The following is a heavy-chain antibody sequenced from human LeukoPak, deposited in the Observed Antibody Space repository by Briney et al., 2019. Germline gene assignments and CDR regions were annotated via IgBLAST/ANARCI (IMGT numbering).Heavy chain of an antibody. CDR3: AKEGAVAGTSEYFDY. CDR1: GFTFSSYA. CDR2: ISGSGGST. J-gene: IGHJ4*02. D-gene: IGHD6-19*01. V-gene: IGHV3-23*01. Sequence: PGGSLRLSCAASGFTFSSYAMSWVRQAPGKGLEWVSAISGSGGSTYYADSVKGRFTISGDNSKNTLYLQMNSLRAEDTAVYYCAKEGAVAGTSEYFDYWGQGTLATVSS.